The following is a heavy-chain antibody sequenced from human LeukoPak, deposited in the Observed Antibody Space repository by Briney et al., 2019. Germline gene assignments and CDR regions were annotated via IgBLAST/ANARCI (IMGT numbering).Heavy chain of an antibody. V-gene: IGHV3-7*01. CDR1: GFTFSSYW. J-gene: IGHJ4*02. CDR3: ARQRYHDS. CDR2: IKQDGSEK. D-gene: IGHD2-2*01. Sequence: GGSLRLSCATSGFTFSSYWMSWVRQAPRQGLEWVANIKQDGSEKNYLDSVKGRFTISRDNAKNSLYLQMNSLRAEDTAVYYCARQRYHDSWGQGTLVTVSS.